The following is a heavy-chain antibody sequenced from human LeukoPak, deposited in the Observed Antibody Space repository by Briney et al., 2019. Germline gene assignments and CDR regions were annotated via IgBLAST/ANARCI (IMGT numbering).Heavy chain of an antibody. CDR1: GYTFTAYY. D-gene: IGHD5-18*01. CDR2: INPNTGGT. J-gene: IGHJ4*02. CDR3: ARDDSFQFDS. V-gene: IGHV1-2*02. Sequence: AASVKVSCKASGYTFTAYYMHWVRQAPGQGLEWMGWINPNTGGTNYAQKFQGRVTMTRATSISTAYMELSSLTSDDTAVYFCARDDSFQFDSWGQGTLVTVSS.